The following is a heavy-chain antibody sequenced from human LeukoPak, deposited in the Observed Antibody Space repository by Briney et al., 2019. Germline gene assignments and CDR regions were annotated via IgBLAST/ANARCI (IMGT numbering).Heavy chain of an antibody. D-gene: IGHD4-11*01. CDR3: ARAQKYSYDAFDI. Sequence: GGSLRLSCAASGFTFSSYWMSWVRQAPGKGLEWVANIKQDGSEKYYVDSVKGRFTISRDNAKNSLYLQMNSLSAEDTAVYYCARAQKYSYDAFDIWGQGTMVTVSS. V-gene: IGHV3-7*01. CDR2: IKQDGSEK. J-gene: IGHJ3*02. CDR1: GFTFSSYW.